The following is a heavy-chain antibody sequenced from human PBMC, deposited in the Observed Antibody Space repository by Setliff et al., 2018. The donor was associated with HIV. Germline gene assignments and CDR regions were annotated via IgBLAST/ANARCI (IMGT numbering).Heavy chain of an antibody. V-gene: IGHV1-46*01. Sequence: RASVKVSCKASGYTFTNYCIHWVRQAPGQGLEWLGMFNPSGGSTAYAQKFQGRVTMTRDTPTTTVYMDLSGLRSDDTAVYYCARDRTAGYNYEYGYWGQGTLVTVS. CDR3: ARDRTAGYNYEYGY. J-gene: IGHJ4*02. CDR2: FNPSGGST. CDR1: GYTFTNYC. D-gene: IGHD1-1*01.